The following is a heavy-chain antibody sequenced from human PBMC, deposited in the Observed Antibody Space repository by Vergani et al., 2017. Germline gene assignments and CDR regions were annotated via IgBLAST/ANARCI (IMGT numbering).Heavy chain of an antibody. J-gene: IGHJ5*02. D-gene: IGHD3-3*01. Sequence: EVQLLESGGGLVQPGGSLRLACAASGFTFSSYAMSWVRQAPGKGLEWVSAISSSGGSTYYADSVKGRFTISRDNSKNTVYLQMNSLRAEDTAVYYCAKDGPVDFWSGPNWFDPWGQGTLVTVSS. CDR1: GFTFSSYA. CDR2: ISSSGGST. V-gene: IGHV3-23*01. CDR3: AKDGPVDFWSGPNWFDP.